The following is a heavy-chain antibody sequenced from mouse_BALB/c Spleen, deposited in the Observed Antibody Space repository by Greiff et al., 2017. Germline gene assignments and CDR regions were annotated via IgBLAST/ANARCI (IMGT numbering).Heavy chain of an antibody. V-gene: IGHV5-6-5*01. CDR3: ARERDYDGDGFAD. J-gene: IGHJ3*01. CDR1: GFTFSSYA. Sequence: EVQGVESGGGLVKPGGSLKLSCAASGFTFSSYAMSWVRQTPEKRLEWVASISSGGSTYYPDSVKGRFTISRDNARNILYLQMSSLRSEDTAMYYCARERDYDGDGFADWGQGTLVTVSA. D-gene: IGHD2-4*01. CDR2: ISSGGST.